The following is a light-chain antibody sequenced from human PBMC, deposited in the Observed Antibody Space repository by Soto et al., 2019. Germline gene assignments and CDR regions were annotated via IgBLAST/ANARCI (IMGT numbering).Light chain of an antibody. V-gene: IGKV3-11*01. CDR1: ENVFSF. CDR2: DAS. J-gene: IGKJ3*01. Sequence: EIVMTQSPATLSLSPGERATLSCRASENVFSFMAWYQHRPGQAPRLLIYDASNRAAGVPARFSGSGSETDFTLTISSLEPEDFAVYYCQQRTKWPPIFTFGPGTKVEIK. CDR3: QQRTKWPPIFT.